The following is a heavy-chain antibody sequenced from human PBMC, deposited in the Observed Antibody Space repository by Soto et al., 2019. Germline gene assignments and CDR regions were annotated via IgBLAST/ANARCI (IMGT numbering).Heavy chain of an antibody. CDR2: MNPSSGNT. J-gene: IGHJ6*02. D-gene: IGHD3-3*01. Sequence: ASVKVSCKASGYTFTSYDINWVRQATGQGLEWMGWMNPSSGNTGYAQKFQGRVTMTRNTSISTAYMELSSLRSEDTAVYYCARRAGVLRFLEWLPTTYYYGMDVWGQGTTVTV. CDR3: ARRAGVLRFLEWLPTTYYYGMDV. V-gene: IGHV1-8*01. CDR1: GYTFTSYD.